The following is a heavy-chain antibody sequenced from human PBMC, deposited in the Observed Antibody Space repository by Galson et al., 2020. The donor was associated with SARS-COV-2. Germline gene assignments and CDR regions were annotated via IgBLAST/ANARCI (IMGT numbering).Heavy chain of an antibody. V-gene: IGHV2-70*04. J-gene: IGHJ4*02. CDR2: IDWDNDK. D-gene: IGHD1-26*01. CDR3: ARTNLYSGSLHFDY. Sequence: TLTLTCTFSGFSLSSGGMRVSWIRQPPGKALEWLARIDWDNDKFYSTSLKTRLTISKDTSKNQVVLTMTNVDPVDTATYYCARTNLYSGSLHFDYWGQGTLVTVSS. CDR1: GFSLSSGGMR.